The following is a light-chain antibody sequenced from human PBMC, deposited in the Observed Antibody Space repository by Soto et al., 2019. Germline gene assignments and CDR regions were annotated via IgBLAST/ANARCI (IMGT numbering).Light chain of an antibody. CDR2: WAS. J-gene: IGKJ1*01. CDR1: QSVFSSSDNKNR. Sequence: IVMTQSSDFPAVLLSERASLNCRASQSVFSSSDNKNRLIWYQQKPGQPPKLLIYWASTRESGVPDRFSGRGSGTDFTLTISSLQAEDVTAYYCQQCYSSTWTFAQRTKADIK. V-gene: IGKV4-1*01. CDR3: QQCYSSTWT.